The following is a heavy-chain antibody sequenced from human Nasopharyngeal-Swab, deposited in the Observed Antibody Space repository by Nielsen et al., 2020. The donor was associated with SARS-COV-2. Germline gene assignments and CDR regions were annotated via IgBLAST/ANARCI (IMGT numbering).Heavy chain of an antibody. J-gene: IGHJ4*02. Sequence: SVKVSCKASGGTFSSYAISWLRQAPGQGLEWMGGIIPIFGTANYAQKFQGRVTITADESTSTAYMELSSLRSEDTAVYYCAREGSNTMGFDYWGQGTLVTVSS. CDR1: GGTFSSYA. V-gene: IGHV1-69*13. CDR2: IIPIFGTA. D-gene: IGHD3-3*01. CDR3: AREGSNTMGFDY.